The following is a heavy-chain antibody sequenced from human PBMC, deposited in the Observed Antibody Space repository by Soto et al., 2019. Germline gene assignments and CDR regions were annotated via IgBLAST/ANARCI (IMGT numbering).Heavy chain of an antibody. J-gene: IGHJ5*02. CDR2: SNPDNGNT. V-gene: IGHV1-3*01. D-gene: IGHD2-15*01. CDR1: GYTFTRYT. CDR3: ARGIATGQLDP. Sequence: QVQLVQSGAEVKKPGASVKISCKASGYTFTRYTMNWVRQAPGQRLEWMGWSNPDNGNTKSSQKFQDRVIITRDTSASTAYMDLSSLRSADTAVYYCARGIATGQLDPWGQGTLVTVSS.